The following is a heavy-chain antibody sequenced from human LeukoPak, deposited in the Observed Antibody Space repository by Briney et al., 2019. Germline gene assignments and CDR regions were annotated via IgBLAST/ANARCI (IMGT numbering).Heavy chain of an antibody. CDR3: ARDRWAYGHFDY. CDR2: FDPEDGET. J-gene: IGHJ4*02. Sequence: ASVKVSCTVSGYTLTELSMHWVRQAPGKGLEWMGGFDPEDGETIYAQKFQGRVTMTEDTSTDTAYMELSSLRSEDTAVYYCARDRWAYGHFDYWGQGTLVTVSS. CDR1: GYTLTELS. V-gene: IGHV1-24*01. D-gene: IGHD4-17*01.